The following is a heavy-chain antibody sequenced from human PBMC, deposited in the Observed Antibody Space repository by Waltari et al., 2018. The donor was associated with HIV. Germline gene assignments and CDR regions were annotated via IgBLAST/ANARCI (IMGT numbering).Heavy chain of an antibody. Sequence: QVQLQASGPGLVKPSETLSLTCTVSGGSISSYYWSWIRQPPGKGLEWIGYIYYSGSTNYNPSLKSRVTISVDTSKNQFSLKLSSVTAADTAVYYCARDRGIAVAGTRWFDPWGQGTLVTVSS. V-gene: IGHV4-59*01. CDR1: GGSISSYY. CDR2: IYYSGST. CDR3: ARDRGIAVAGTRWFDP. J-gene: IGHJ5*02. D-gene: IGHD6-19*01.